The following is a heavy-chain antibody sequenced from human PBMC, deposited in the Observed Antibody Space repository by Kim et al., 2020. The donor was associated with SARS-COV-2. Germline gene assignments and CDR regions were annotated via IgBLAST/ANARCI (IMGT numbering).Heavy chain of an antibody. J-gene: IGHJ5*02. V-gene: IGHV4-31*03. CDR1: GGSISSGGYY. CDR3: ARGPRGPSTVTRFDP. CDR2: IYYSGST. D-gene: IGHD4-17*01. Sequence: SETLSLTCTVSGGSISSGGYYWSWIRQHPGKGLEWIGYIYYSGSTYYNPSLKSRVTISVDTSKNQFSLKLSSVTAADTAVYYCARGPRGPSTVTRFDPWGQGTLVTVSS.